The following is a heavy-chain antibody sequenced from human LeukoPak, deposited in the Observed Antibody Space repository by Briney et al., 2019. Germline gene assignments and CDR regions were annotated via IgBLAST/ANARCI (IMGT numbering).Heavy chain of an antibody. CDR2: INPNSGGT. J-gene: IGHJ4*02. D-gene: IGHD4-17*01. CDR3: ARDIDYGDSSDY. CDR1: GYTFSSYY. V-gene: IGHV1-2*02. Sequence: ASVKVSCKASGYTFSSYYMHWVRQAPGQGLEWMGWINPNSGGTNYAQKFQGRVTMTRDTSISTAYMELSRLRSDDTAVYYCARDIDYGDSSDYWGQGTLVTVSS.